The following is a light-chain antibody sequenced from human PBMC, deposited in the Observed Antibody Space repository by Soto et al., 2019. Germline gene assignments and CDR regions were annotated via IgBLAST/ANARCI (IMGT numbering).Light chain of an antibody. CDR1: SSNIGSNT. Sequence: QSVLTQPPSASGTPGKRVTISCSGSSSNIGSNTVSWYQQLPGTAPKLLIYSNNQRPSGVPERFSGSKSGTSASLAISGFQYEDAANYFCAAGDHSLMSYGFGAGSKLSV. V-gene: IGLV1-44*01. CDR2: SNN. CDR3: AAGDHSLMSYG. J-gene: IGLJ1*01.